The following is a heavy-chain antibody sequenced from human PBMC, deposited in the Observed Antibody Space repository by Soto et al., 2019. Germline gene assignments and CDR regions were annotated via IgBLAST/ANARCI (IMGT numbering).Heavy chain of an antibody. CDR1: GYTFTNYS. V-gene: IGHV1-46*01. D-gene: IGHD1-26*01. CDR3: ARRTGSYLDY. CDR2: INPSGGST. J-gene: IGHJ4*02. Sequence: QVQLVQSGAEVKKPGASVKVSCKTSGYTFTNYSMHWVRQAPGQGLEWMGIINPSGGSTRYAQQCQGSVTMTRDTSTSTVYMELSSLRSEDTAVYYCARRTGSYLDYWGQGFMVTVSS.